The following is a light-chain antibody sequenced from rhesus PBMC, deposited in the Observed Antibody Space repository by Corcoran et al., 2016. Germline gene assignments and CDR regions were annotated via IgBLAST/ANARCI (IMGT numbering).Light chain of an antibody. CDR1: QSVRSY. Sequence: QVILTQSPATLSLPPGERASLSCRAIQSVRSYLAWYQQKPGQAPRLLIYGASSRATGLPDRFSGSGSGTEFTLTISSLEPEDFGVYYCKKYSRSRFTFGPGTKLDIK. CDR2: GAS. CDR3: KKYSRSRFT. J-gene: IGKJ3*01. V-gene: IGKV3-53*01.